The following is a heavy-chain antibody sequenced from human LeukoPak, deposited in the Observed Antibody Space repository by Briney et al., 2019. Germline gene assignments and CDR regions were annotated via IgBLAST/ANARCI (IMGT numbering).Heavy chain of an antibody. J-gene: IGHJ4*02. V-gene: IGHV4-30-2*01. CDR2: IYHSGST. Sequence: SETLSLTCAVSGGSISSGGYSWSWIRQPPGKGLEWIGYIYHSGSTYYNPSLKSRVTISVVRSKNQFSLKLSSVTAADTAVYYCARDSGDYGDYFDYWGQGTLVTVSS. CDR1: GGSISSGGYS. CDR3: ARDSGDYGDYFDY. D-gene: IGHD4-17*01.